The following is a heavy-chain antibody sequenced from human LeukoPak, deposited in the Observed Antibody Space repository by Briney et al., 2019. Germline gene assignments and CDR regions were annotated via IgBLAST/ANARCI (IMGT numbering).Heavy chain of an antibody. CDR3: ARGVSRYFDWLLSVGWFDP. CDR2: INHSGST. J-gene: IGHJ5*02. Sequence: PSETLSLTRAVYGGSFSGYYWSWIRQPPGKGLEWIGEINHSGSTNYNPSLKSRVTISVDTSKNQFSLKLSSVTAADTAVYYCARGVSRYFDWLLSVGWFDPWGQGTLVTVSS. D-gene: IGHD3-9*01. CDR1: GGSFSGYY. V-gene: IGHV4-34*01.